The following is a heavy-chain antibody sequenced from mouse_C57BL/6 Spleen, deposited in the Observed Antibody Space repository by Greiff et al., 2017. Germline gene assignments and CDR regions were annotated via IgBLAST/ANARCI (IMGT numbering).Heavy chain of an antibody. J-gene: IGHJ4*01. CDR1: GFTFSDFS. CDR3: ARALRGAMDY. V-gene: IGHV7-1*01. Sequence: EVKLMESGGGLVQSGRSLRLSCATSGFTFSDFSMEWVRQAPGKGLEWIAASRNKANDYTTEYSASVKGRFIVSSDTSQSILYLQMNALRAEDTAIYYCARALRGAMDYWGQGTSVTVSS. CDR2: SRNKANDYTT. D-gene: IGHD1-1*01.